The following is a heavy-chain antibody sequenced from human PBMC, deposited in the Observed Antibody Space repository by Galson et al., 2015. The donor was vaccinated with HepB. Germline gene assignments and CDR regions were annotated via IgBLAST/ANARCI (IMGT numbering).Heavy chain of an antibody. CDR1: GYTFTSYA. D-gene: IGHD3-3*01. CDR3: ARGWGYDFWSGGVGWFDP. CDR2: INAGNGNT. J-gene: IGHJ5*02. V-gene: IGHV1-3*01. Sequence: SVKVSCKASGYTFTSYAMHWVRQAPGQRLEWMGWINAGNGNTKYSQKFQGRVTITRDTSASTAYMELSSLRSEDTAVYYCARGWGYDFWSGGVGWFDPWGQGTLATVSS.